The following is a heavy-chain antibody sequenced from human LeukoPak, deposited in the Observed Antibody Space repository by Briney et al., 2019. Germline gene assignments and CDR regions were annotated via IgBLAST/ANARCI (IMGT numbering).Heavy chain of an antibody. CDR3: ASIGLDAFDI. CDR2: ISSSSSYI. D-gene: IGHD1-26*01. V-gene: IGHV3-21*01. Sequence: GGSLRLSCAASGFTFSSYRMNWVRQAPGKGLEWVSSISSSSSYIYYADSVKGRFTISRDNAKNSLYLQMNSLRAEDTAVYYCASIGLDAFDIWGQGTMVTVSS. J-gene: IGHJ3*02. CDR1: GFTFSSYR.